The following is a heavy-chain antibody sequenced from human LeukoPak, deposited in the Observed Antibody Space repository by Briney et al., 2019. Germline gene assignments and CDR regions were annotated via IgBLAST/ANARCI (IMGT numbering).Heavy chain of an antibody. Sequence: GGSLRLSCAASGFTVSSNYMTWVRQAPGKGLEWVSIIYSDGTTYYAESVKGRFTISRDNSKNTLYLQMNSLRAEDTAVYYCARGPPYFGSGSYHHIFDYWGQGSLVTVSS. V-gene: IGHV3-53*01. J-gene: IGHJ4*02. CDR1: GFTVSSNY. D-gene: IGHD3-10*01. CDR3: ARGPPYFGSGSYHHIFDY. CDR2: IYSDGTT.